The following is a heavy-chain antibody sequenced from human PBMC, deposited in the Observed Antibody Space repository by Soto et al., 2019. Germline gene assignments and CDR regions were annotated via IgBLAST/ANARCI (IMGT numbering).Heavy chain of an antibody. CDR1: EFTFSSYG. Sequence: GGSLRLSCAASEFTFSSYGMHWVRQAPGKGLEWLSGRSYDGSNKYYTDSVKGRFTISRDNSKNTLYLQMNSLRTEDTAVYHCAKDRAFWSGTHDSFDIWGQGTMVTVSS. J-gene: IGHJ3*02. D-gene: IGHD3-3*01. CDR2: RSYDGSNK. CDR3: AKDRAFWSGTHDSFDI. V-gene: IGHV3-30*18.